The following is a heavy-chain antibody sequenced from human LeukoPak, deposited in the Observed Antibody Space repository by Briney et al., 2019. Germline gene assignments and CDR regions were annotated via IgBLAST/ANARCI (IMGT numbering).Heavy chain of an antibody. D-gene: IGHD6-19*01. CDR3: ARRGRDKARLGYYYYMDV. Sequence: SETLSLTCAVSGYSISSGYYWGWIRPPPGKGLEWIGIIYHSGSTYYNPSLKSRVTISVDTSKNQFSLKLSSVTAADTAVYYCARRGRDKARLGYYYYMDVWGKGTTVTVSS. CDR1: GYSISSGYY. CDR2: IYHSGST. J-gene: IGHJ6*03. V-gene: IGHV4-38-2*01.